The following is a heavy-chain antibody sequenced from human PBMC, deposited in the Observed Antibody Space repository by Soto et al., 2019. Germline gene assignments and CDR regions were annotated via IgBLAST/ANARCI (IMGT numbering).Heavy chain of an antibody. Sequence: QVQLQESGPGLVKPSQTLSLTCTVSGGSISSGGYYWSWIRQHPGKGLEWIGYIYYSGSTYYNPSLNTRVPISGDTSYNQCALKLSSVTAADTAVYYCARAYGSGDMDVWGQGTTVTVSS. CDR3: ARAYGSGDMDV. V-gene: IGHV4-31*03. CDR1: GGSISSGGYY. D-gene: IGHD3-10*01. J-gene: IGHJ6*02. CDR2: IYYSGST.